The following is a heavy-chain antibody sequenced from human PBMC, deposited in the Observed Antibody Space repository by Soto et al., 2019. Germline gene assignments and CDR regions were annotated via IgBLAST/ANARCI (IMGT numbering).Heavy chain of an antibody. J-gene: IGHJ6*02. CDR2: IYYSGST. Sequence: SETLSLTCTVSGGSISSSSYYWGWIRQPPGKGLEWIGSIYYSGSTYYNPSLKSRVTISVDTSKNQFSLKLSSVTAADTAVYYCARLDGGAYCGGTGGCYYGMDVWGQGTTVTVSS. CDR1: GGSISSSSYY. V-gene: IGHV4-39*01. D-gene: IGHD2-21*01. CDR3: ARLDGGAYCGGTGGCYYGMDV.